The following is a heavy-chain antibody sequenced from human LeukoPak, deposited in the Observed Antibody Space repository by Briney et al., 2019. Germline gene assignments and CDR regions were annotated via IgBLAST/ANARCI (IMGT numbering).Heavy chain of an antibody. CDR2: ISSSSSYI. D-gene: IGHD6-13*01. CDR1: GFTFSSYS. CDR3: AKAFSSSWLTIDY. V-gene: IGHV3-21*04. J-gene: IGHJ4*02. Sequence: GGSLRLSCAASGFTFSSYSMNWVRQAPGKGLEWVSSISSSSSYIYYADSVKGRFTISRDNAKNSLYLQMNSLRAEDTALYYCAKAFSSSWLTIDYWGQGTLVTVSS.